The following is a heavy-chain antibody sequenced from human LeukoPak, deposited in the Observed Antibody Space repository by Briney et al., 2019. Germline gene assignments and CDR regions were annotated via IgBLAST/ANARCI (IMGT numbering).Heavy chain of an antibody. CDR2: INDSGST. CDR1: GGSISSYY. V-gene: IGHV4-59*01. Sequence: SETLSLTCTVSGGSISSYYWSWVRQPPGKGLEWIGYINDSGSTNYNPSLKSRVTISVDTSKNQFSLKLSSLIAADTAIYYCARMYLSGWSHFGYWGQGTLVTVSS. J-gene: IGHJ4*02. D-gene: IGHD6-19*01. CDR3: ARMYLSGWSHFGY.